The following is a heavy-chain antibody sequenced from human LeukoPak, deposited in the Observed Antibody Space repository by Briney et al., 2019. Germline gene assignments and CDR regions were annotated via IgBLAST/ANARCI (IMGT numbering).Heavy chain of an antibody. Sequence: SETLSLTCAVYGGSFSGYYWSWIRQPPGKGLEWIGEIDHSGSTNYNPSLKSRVTISVDTSKNQFSLKLSSVTAADTAVYYCARVGATPASAFDIWGQGTMVTVSS. CDR3: ARVGATPASAFDI. J-gene: IGHJ3*02. D-gene: IGHD1-26*01. V-gene: IGHV4-34*01. CDR2: IDHSGST. CDR1: GGSFSGYY.